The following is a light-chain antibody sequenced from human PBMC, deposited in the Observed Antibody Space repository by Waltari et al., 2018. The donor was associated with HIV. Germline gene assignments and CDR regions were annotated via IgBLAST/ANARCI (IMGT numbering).Light chain of an antibody. V-gene: IGLV1-47*01. CDR2: RNN. Sequence: QSVLTQPPSASGTPGQRVTISCSGSSSNIGSNYVYWYQQLPGTAPKLLIYRNNQRPSGVPDRVSGSKSGTSASLAISGLRSGDETNYYCAAWDDSLSGLGFGGGTKLTVL. CDR1: SSNIGSNY. CDR3: AAWDDSLSGLG. J-gene: IGLJ3*02.